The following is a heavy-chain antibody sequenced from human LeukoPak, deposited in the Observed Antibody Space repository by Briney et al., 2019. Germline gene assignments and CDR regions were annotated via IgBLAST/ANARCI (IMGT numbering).Heavy chain of an antibody. CDR3: ARVDYDILTGLDY. CDR1: GGSISSSNW. J-gene: IGHJ4*02. CDR2: IYHSGST. V-gene: IGHV4-4*02. D-gene: IGHD3-9*01. Sequence: SGTLSLTCAVSGGSISSSNWWSWVRQPPGKGLGWIGEIYHSGSTNYNPSLKSRVTISVDKSKNQFSLKLSSVTAADTAVYYCARVDYDILTGLDYWGQGTLVTVSS.